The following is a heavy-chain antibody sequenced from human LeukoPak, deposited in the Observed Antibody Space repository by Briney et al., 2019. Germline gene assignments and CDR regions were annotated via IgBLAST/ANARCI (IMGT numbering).Heavy chain of an antibody. J-gene: IGHJ4*02. Sequence: GGSLRLSCAVSGITLSNYGMSWVRQAPGKGLEWFAGISDSGGRTNYADSVKGRFTISRDNPKNTLYLQMNSLRAEVTAVYFCAKRGVVIRVILVGFHKEAYYFDSWGQGALVTVSS. CDR3: AKRGVVIRVILVGFHKEAYYFDS. D-gene: IGHD3-22*01. V-gene: IGHV3-23*01. CDR2: ISDSGGRT. CDR1: GITLSNYG.